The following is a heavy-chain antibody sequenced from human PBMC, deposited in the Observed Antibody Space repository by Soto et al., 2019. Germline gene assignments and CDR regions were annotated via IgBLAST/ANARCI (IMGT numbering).Heavy chain of an antibody. CDR2: MNPNSGNT. CDR1: GYTFTSYD. J-gene: IGHJ3*02. Sequence: ASVKVSCKASGYTFTSYDINWVRQATGQGLEWMGWMNPNSGNTGFAQKFQGRVTMTRNTSISTAYMELSSLRSEDTAVYYCARVDIVARSAVDIWGQGTMVTVSS. CDR3: ARVDIVARSAVDI. D-gene: IGHD5-12*01. V-gene: IGHV1-8*01.